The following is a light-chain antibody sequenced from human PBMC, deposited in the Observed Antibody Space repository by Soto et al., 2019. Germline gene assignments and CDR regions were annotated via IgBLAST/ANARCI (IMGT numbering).Light chain of an antibody. CDR3: QQYNSYDMWT. J-gene: IGKJ1*01. CDR1: HSISKW. Sequence: DIQKTQSPSTLSASVGDRVIITCRASHSISKWLAWYQQKPGKAPKLLIYGASSLESGVPSRFSGSGSGTEFTLTISSLQPDDCATYDCQQYNSYDMWTFGQGTKVDSK. V-gene: IGKV1-5*01. CDR2: GAS.